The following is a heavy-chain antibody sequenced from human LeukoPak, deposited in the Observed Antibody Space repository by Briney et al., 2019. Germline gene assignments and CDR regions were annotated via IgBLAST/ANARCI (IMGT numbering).Heavy chain of an antibody. Sequence: VASVKVSCKASGYTFTSYDINWVRQATGQGLEWMGWMNPNSGNTDYVQKFQGRVTMTRDTSTSTVYMELSSLRSEDTAVYYCAREDFRLILSVVVASGVHAFDIWGQGTMVTVSS. D-gene: IGHD3-22*01. CDR2: MNPNSGNT. CDR3: AREDFRLILSVVVASGVHAFDI. V-gene: IGHV1-8*01. J-gene: IGHJ3*02. CDR1: GYTFTSYD.